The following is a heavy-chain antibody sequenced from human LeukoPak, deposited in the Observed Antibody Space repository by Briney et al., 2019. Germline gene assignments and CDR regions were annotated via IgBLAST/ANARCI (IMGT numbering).Heavy chain of an antibody. V-gene: IGHV3-73*01. CDR1: GFTFSGSS. D-gene: IGHD5-24*01. J-gene: IGHJ4*02. Sequence: GGSLRLSCAASGFTFSGSSIHWVRQASGRGLEWVGRIRGQANSYATAYAASVNGRFTVSRDDSKNTAYLQMNSLKIEDTAIYYCIRHVGDGYSDFNCWGQGTLVTVSS. CDR2: IRGQANSYAT. CDR3: IRHVGDGYSDFNC.